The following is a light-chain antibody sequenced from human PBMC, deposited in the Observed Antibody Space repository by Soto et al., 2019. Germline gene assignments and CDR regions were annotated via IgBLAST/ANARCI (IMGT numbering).Light chain of an antibody. CDR3: SSYTSSSTPYV. J-gene: IGLJ1*01. CDR2: DVS. CDR1: SSDVGGYNY. Sequence: QSVLTQPASVSGSPGQSITISCTGTSSDVGGYNYVSWYQQHPGKAPKLMIYDVSNRSSGVSNRFSGSKSGNTASLTISGLQAEDEADYYCSSYTSSSTPYVFGTG. V-gene: IGLV2-14*01.